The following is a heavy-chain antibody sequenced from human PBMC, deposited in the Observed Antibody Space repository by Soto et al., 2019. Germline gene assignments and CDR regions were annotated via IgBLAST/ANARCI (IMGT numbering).Heavy chain of an antibody. CDR1: GFTLSSYW. J-gene: IGHJ4*02. CDR2: INIDGSST. CDR3: ARSRDGYNFAGDC. Sequence: SLRLSCAASGFTLSSYWMHWVRQAPGKGLVWISRINIDGSSTSYADSVKGRFTISRDNAKNTLFLQVNSLRAEDTAVYYCARSRDGYNFAGDCWGQGTLVTVSS. V-gene: IGHV3-74*01. D-gene: IGHD5-12*01.